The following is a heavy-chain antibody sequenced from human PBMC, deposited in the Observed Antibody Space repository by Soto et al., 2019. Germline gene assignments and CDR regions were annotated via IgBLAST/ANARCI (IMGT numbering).Heavy chain of an antibody. CDR3: ASRYGPSEFDH. V-gene: IGHV4-39*01. CDR1: GDSISSSSYY. Sequence: QLQLEESGPGLVKSSETLSLTCSVSGDSISSSSYYWGWIRQSPGEGLEWIGNIHGNGGTQYNPSLSGRVIISVDTSANQFSLRLTSVPAADTAGYYFASRYGPSEFDHWGQGSLVTVSS. D-gene: IGHD3-9*01. J-gene: IGHJ4*02. CDR2: IHGNGGT.